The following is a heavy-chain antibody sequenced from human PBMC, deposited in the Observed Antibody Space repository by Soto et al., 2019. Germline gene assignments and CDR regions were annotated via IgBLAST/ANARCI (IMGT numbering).Heavy chain of an antibody. CDR2: ISGSGGGGGA. Sequence: ESLQLSCAASGFTFRNYDMSWVRQAPGKGLEWVATISGSGGGGGATYGDSVKGRFTISRDNSKNTVYLQLNSLRAEDTAVYYCAKDAPGSGYLSDCWGQGTLVTVSS. J-gene: IGHJ4*02. V-gene: IGHV3-23*01. D-gene: IGHD3-22*01. CDR1: GFTFRNYD. CDR3: AKDAPGSGYLSDC.